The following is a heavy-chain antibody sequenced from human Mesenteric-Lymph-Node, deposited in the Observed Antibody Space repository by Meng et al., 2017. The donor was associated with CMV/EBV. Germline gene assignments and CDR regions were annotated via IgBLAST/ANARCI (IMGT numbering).Heavy chain of an antibody. CDR3: ARGGGCCDFDY. CDR1: GGSISSGDYY. V-gene: IGHV4-31*03. D-gene: IGHD2-15*01. Sequence: CTGSGGSISSGDYYWGWIRQHPGKGLEWIGYIYYSGSTFYSPSLKSRVTISVDTSKNQFSLKLSSVTAADTAVYYCARGGGCCDFDYWGQGTLVTVSS. CDR2: IYYSGST. J-gene: IGHJ4*02.